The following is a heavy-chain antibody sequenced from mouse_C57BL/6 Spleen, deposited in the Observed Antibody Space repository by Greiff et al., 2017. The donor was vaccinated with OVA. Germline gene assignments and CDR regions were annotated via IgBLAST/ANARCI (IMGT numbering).Heavy chain of an antibody. CDR3: ARSIYYGYDVDY. V-gene: IGHV1-76*01. J-gene: IGHJ2*01. CDR2: IYPGSGNT. Sequence: QVQLQQSGAELVRPGASVKLSCKASGYTFTDYYINWVKQRPGQGLEWIARIYPGSGNTYYNEKFKGKATLTAEKSSSTAYMQLSSLTSEDSAVYFCARSIYYGYDVDYWGQDTTLTVSS. CDR1: GYTFTDYY. D-gene: IGHD2-2*01.